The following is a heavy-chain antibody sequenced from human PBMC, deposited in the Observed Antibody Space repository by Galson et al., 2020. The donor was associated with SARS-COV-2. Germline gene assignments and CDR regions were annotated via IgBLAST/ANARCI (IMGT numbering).Heavy chain of an antibody. CDR3: ARVEGDYEVRHGFFQH. V-gene: IGHV3-30*04. CDR1: GFTFSIYA. J-gene: IGHJ1*01. CDR2: ISYDGRNK. Sequence: TGGSLRLSCAASGFTFSIYAMHWVRQAPGKGLEWVSFISYDGRNKHYADAVKGRFTISRDNSKNTLFLQMNSLRAEDTAVYYCARVEGDYEVRHGFFQHWGQGSLVTVSS. D-gene: IGHD3-16*01.